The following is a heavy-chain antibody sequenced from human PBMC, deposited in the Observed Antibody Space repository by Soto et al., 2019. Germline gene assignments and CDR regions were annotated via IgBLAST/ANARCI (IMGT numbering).Heavy chain of an antibody. V-gene: IGHV3-30-3*01. D-gene: IGHD4-17*01. CDR2: ISYDGSNK. CDR1: GFTFSSYA. CDR3: ARDHDYGDYEQIYYFDY. J-gene: IGHJ4*02. Sequence: HPGGSLRLSCAASGFTFSSYAMHWVRQAPGKGLEWVAVISYDGSNKYYADSVKGRFTIPRDNSKNTLYLQMNSLRAEDTAVYYCARDHDYGDYEQIYYFDYWGQGTLVTVSS.